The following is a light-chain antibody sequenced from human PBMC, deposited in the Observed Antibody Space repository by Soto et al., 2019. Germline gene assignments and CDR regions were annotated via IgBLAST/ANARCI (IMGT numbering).Light chain of an antibody. CDR1: SSDVGGYNY. CDR3: MLYMRSGIAV. Sequence: QSALTQPASVSGSPGQSITISCTGTSSDVGGYNYVSWYRQHPGKAPKLMIYEVRNRPSGVSNRFSGSKSGNTASLTISGLQAEDEADYYCMLYMRSGIAVFGGGTQLTVL. V-gene: IGLV2-14*01. CDR2: EVR. J-gene: IGLJ7*01.